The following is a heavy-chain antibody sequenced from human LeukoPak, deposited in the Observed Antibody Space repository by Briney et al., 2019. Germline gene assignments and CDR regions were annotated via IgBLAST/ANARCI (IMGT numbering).Heavy chain of an antibody. CDR3: ARATWFGEGHDS. D-gene: IGHD3-10*01. CDR1: GGSISNYY. Sequence: PSETLSLTCTVSGGSISNYYWNWIRQPPGKGLEWIGYIYYTGNTNYNPSLKSRVTISLDTSKNQFSLKLTSVTAADTAVYYCARATWFGEGHDSWGQGTLVTVSS. J-gene: IGHJ4*02. V-gene: IGHV4-59*08. CDR2: IYYTGNT.